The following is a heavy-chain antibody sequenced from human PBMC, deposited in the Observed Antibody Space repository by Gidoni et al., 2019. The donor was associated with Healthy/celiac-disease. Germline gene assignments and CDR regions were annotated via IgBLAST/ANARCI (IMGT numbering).Heavy chain of an antibody. J-gene: IGHJ6*02. CDR3: AKDHLDYYYYGMDV. CDR1: GFTFSSYA. V-gene: IGHV3-23*01. Sequence: EVQLLESGGGLVQPGGSLRLSCAASGFTFSSYAMRWVRQAPGKGLEWVSAISGSGGSTYYADSVKGRFTISRDNSKNTLYLQMNSLRAEDTAVYYCAKDHLDYYYYGMDVWGQGTTVTVSS. CDR2: ISGSGGST.